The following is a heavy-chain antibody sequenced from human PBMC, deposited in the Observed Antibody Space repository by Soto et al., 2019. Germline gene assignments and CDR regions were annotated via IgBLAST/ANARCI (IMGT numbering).Heavy chain of an antibody. CDR3: ARPKDYDDCLDL. D-gene: IGHD3-22*01. V-gene: IGHV1-3*01. Sequence: GASVKASCKASGYIFTSYAMHWVRQAPGQRLEWMGWINAGNGNTKYSQKFQGRVTFTRDTSANTAYMELSSLISEDTAVYYCARPKDYDDCLDLWGQGTLVTVSS. CDR1: GYIFTSYA. CDR2: INAGNGNT. J-gene: IGHJ4*02.